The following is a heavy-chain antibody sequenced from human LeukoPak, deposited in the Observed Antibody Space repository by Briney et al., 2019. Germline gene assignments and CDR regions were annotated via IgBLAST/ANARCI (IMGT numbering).Heavy chain of an antibody. CDR2: ISSSAGTT. CDR3: AKDMGGSGYPYYFDY. D-gene: IGHD3-22*01. Sequence: GGSLRLSCAASGFTFSDYYMSWIRQAPGKGLEWVSSISSSAGTTYYADSVKGRFTISRDNAKNSLYLQMNSLRAEDTALYYCAKDMGGSGYPYYFDYWGQGTLVTVSS. V-gene: IGHV3-11*01. CDR1: GFTFSDYY. J-gene: IGHJ4*02.